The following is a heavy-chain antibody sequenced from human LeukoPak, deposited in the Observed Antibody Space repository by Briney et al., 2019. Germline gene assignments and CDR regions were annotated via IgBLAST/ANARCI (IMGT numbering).Heavy chain of an antibody. V-gene: IGHV3-30*18. Sequence: GGSLRLSCAASGFTFSSDGMHWVRQAPGKGLEWVAVISYDGSNKYYADSVKGRFTISRDNSKNTLYLQMNSLRAEDTAVYYCAKDSLPRLAYCGGDCYSLYNWFDPWGQGTLVTVSS. CDR3: AKDSLPRLAYCGGDCYSLYNWFDP. CDR2: ISYDGSNK. CDR1: GFTFSSDG. D-gene: IGHD2-21*02. J-gene: IGHJ5*02.